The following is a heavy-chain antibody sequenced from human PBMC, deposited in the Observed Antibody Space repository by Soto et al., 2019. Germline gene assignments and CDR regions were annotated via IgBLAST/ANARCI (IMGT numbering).Heavy chain of an antibody. J-gene: IGHJ4*02. CDR1: GFTFSGSA. CDR3: TTPSINYDNSTDYFNY. D-gene: IGHD3-9*01. Sequence: GGSLRLSCAASGFTFSGSAMHWVRQAPGKGLEWVGRIRSKANSDATVYAASVKGRFTISRDDSKNTAYLQMNSLKTEDTAVYYCTTPSINYDNSTDYFNYWGQGSQVTVSS. V-gene: IGHV3-73*01. CDR2: IRSKANSDAT.